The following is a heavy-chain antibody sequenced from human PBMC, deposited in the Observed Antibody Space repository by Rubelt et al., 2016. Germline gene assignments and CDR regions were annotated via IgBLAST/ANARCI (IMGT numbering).Heavy chain of an antibody. J-gene: IGHJ5*02. D-gene: IGHD3-3*01. V-gene: IGHV1-8*01. CDR1: GYTFTSYD. CDR2: MNPKSGNT. CDR3: ARMVNDFWSGYHNWFDP. Sequence: QVQLVQSGAEVKKPGASVKVSCKASGYTFTSYDINWVRQAPGQGLEWMGWMNPKSGNTGYAQKLQGRVTMTRKTSISTAYMELSSRRSEDTAVYYCARMVNDFWSGYHNWFDPWGQGTLVTVSS.